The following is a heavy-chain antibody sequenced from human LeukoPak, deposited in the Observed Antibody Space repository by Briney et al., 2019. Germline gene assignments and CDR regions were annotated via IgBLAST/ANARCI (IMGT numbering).Heavy chain of an antibody. CDR1: GGSISSGSYY. CDR3: ARGYSGSTFDY. D-gene: IGHD1-26*01. Sequence: PSETLSLTCTVSGGSISSGSYYWSWIRQPAGKGLEWIGRIYHSGSTYYNPSLKSRVTISVDTSKNQFSLKLSSVTAADTAVYYCARGYSGSTFDYWGQGTLVTVSS. CDR2: IYHSGST. J-gene: IGHJ4*02. V-gene: IGHV4-61*02.